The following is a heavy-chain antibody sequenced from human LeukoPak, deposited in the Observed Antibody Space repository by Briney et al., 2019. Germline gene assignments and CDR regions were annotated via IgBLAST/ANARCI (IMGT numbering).Heavy chain of an antibody. Sequence: PGGSLRLSCAASGFTFSSYAMSWVRQAPGKGLEWVSAISGSGGSTYYADSVKGRFTISRDNSKNTLYLQMNSLRAGDTAVYYCAKDEMASDKVKQLAWAYWGQGTLVTVSS. V-gene: IGHV3-23*01. CDR1: GFTFSSYA. D-gene: IGHD1-1*01. CDR3: AKDEMASDKVKQLAWAY. J-gene: IGHJ4*02. CDR2: ISGSGGST.